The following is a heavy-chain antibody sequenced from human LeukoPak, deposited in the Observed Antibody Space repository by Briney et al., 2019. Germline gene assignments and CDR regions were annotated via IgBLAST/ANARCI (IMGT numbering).Heavy chain of an antibody. CDR1: GFTFSSYS. J-gene: IGHJ4*02. V-gene: IGHV3-7*01. CDR2: IKEDGSEK. Sequence: GGSLRLSCAASGFTFSSYSMNWVRQAPGKGLEWVANIKEDGSEKSYVDSVKGRFTISRDNAKNSLYLEMNSLRAEDTAVYFCARDEGSGWDYWGQGTLVTVSS. CDR3: ARDEGSGWDY. D-gene: IGHD6-19*01.